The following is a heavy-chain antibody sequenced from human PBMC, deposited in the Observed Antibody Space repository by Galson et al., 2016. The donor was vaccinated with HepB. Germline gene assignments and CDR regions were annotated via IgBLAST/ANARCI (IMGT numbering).Heavy chain of an antibody. CDR2: ISRSSSYI. J-gene: IGHJ6*02. V-gene: IGHV3-21*01. D-gene: IGHD2-8*02. CDR3: AREVGGVRLPPFLTNSYGLDV. CDR1: GFTFSSYT. Sequence: SLRLSCAASGFTFSSYTMNWARQAPGKGLEWVSSISRSSSYIYYADSVKGRFSISRGNAKNSLYLQMSSLRAEDTAVYYCAREVGGVRLPPFLTNSYGLDVWGQGTTVTVSS.